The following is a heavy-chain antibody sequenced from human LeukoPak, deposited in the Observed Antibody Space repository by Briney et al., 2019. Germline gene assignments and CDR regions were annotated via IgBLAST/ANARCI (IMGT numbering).Heavy chain of an antibody. V-gene: IGHV1-69*13. CDR2: IIPIFGTA. J-gene: IGHJ3*02. CDR1: RGTFNSYA. D-gene: IGHD2-15*01. Sequence: ASVKVSCKASRGTFNSYAISWVRQAPGQGLEWMGGIIPIFGTANYAQKFQDRVTITADESTSTAYMELSSLRSEDTAVYYCARAIVVVVASHDAFDIWGQGTMVTVSS. CDR3: ARAIVVVVASHDAFDI.